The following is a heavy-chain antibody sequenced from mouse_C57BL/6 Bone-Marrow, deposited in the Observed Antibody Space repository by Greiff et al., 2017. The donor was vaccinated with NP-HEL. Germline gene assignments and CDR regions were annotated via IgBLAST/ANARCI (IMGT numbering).Heavy chain of an antibody. CDR3: ARVAVDAMDY. D-gene: IGHD1-1*01. J-gene: IGHJ4*01. V-gene: IGHV5-4*01. Sequence: EVQGVESGGGLVKPGGSLKLSCAASGFTFSSYAMSWVRQTPEKRLEWVATISDGGSYTYYPDNVKGRFTISRDNAKNNLYLQMSHLKSEDTAMYYCARVAVDAMDYWGQGTSVTVSS. CDR2: ISDGGSYT. CDR1: GFTFSSYA.